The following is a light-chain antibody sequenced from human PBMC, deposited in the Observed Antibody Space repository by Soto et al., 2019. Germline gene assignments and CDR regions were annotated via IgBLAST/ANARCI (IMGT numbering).Light chain of an antibody. J-gene: IGLJ3*02. Sequence: QSALTQPRSVSGSPGQSVTISCTGTSSDVGGYNYVSWYQQHPGKAPKLMIYDVSKRPSGVPDRFSGSKSGNTASLTISGLQAEDEADYYCCSYAVLGFGGGTKLTVL. CDR2: DVS. V-gene: IGLV2-11*01. CDR1: SSDVGGYNY. CDR3: CSYAVLG.